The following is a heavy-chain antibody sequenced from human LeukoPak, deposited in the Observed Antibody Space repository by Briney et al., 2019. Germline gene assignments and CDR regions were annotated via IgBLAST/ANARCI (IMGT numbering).Heavy chain of an antibody. J-gene: IGHJ5*02. CDR3: ARDLGQYYDTSDNWFDP. Sequence: GGSLRLSCVASGFTFSSHSLNWVRQAPGRGLEWVSHIRSSSGTTYYADAVKGRFTISRDNAKNTLNLQMNSLRAEDTAVYYCARDLGQYYDTSDNWFDPWGQGTLVTVSS. V-gene: IGHV3-48*04. CDR2: IRSSSGTT. CDR1: GFTFSSHS. D-gene: IGHD3-22*01.